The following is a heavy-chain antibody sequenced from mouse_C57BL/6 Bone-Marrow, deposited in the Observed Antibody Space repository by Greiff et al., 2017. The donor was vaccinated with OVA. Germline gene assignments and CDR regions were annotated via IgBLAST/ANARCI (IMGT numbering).Heavy chain of an antibody. V-gene: IGHV5-4*01. D-gene: IGHD2-3*01. J-gene: IGHJ4*01. CDR2: ISHGGSYT. Sequence: VQLKESGAGLVKPGASLKLSCAASGFTFSSYAMTWVHQTPEKSLEWVATISHGGSYTYYPENVKGRFTISRDNAKNNLYLQMSNLKSEDTAMYYCARGWLLYYAMDYWGQGTSVTVSS. CDR3: ARGWLLYYAMDY. CDR1: GFTFSSYA.